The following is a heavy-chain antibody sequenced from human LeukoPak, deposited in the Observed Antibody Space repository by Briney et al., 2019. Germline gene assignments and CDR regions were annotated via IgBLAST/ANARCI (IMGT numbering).Heavy chain of an antibody. Sequence: GSLRLSCAASGFTFSSYSMNWVRQAPGKGLEWVSSISSSSSYIYYADSVKGRFTISRDNAKNSLYLQMNSLRAEDTAVYYSASERGYSYALDYWGQGTLVTVSS. D-gene: IGHD5-18*01. V-gene: IGHV3-21*01. CDR2: ISSSSSYI. CDR3: ASERGYSYALDY. J-gene: IGHJ4*02. CDR1: GFTFSSYS.